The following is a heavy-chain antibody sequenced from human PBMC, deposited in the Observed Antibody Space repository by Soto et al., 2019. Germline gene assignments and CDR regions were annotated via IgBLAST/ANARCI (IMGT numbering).Heavy chain of an antibody. V-gene: IGHV3-64*01. CDR2: ISSNGVGT. D-gene: IGHD6-6*01. CDR1: GFTLSGYA. CDR3: ARRARPDFYYMDV. Sequence: GGSLRLSCAASGFTLSGYAMDWVRQAPGKGLEYVSGISSNGVGTYYANSVQGRFTISRDNSKNTVYLQMGSLRPDDTAVYYCARRARPDFYYMDVWGKGTTVTVSS. J-gene: IGHJ6*03.